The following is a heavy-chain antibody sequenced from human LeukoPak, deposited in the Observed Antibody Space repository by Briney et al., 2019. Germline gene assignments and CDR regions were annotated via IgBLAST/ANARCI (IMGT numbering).Heavy chain of an antibody. D-gene: IGHD2-2*01. CDR1: GFTVSSNY. V-gene: IGHV3-66*01. CDR2: IHSGGST. Sequence: PGGSLRLSCAASGFTVSSNYMSWVRQAPGKGLEWVSVIHSGGSTYYADSVKGRFTISRDNSKNTLYLQMNSLRAEDTAVYYCARYYQLLVFDYWGQGTLVTVSS. CDR3: ARYYQLLVFDY. J-gene: IGHJ4*02.